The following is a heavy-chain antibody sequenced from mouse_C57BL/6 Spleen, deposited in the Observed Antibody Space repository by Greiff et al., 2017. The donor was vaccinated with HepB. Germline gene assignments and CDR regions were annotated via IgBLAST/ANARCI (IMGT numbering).Heavy chain of an antibody. CDR3: TRDRIYYGSSPYAMDY. D-gene: IGHD1-1*01. J-gene: IGHJ4*01. CDR2: ISSGGDYI. CDR1: GFNFSSYA. Sequence: EVKVVESGEGLVKPGGSLKLSCAASGFNFSSYAMSWVRQTPEKRLEWVAYISSGGDYIYYADTVKGRFTISRDNARNTLYLQMSSLKSEDTAMYYCTRDRIYYGSSPYAMDYWGQGTSVTVSS. V-gene: IGHV5-9-1*02.